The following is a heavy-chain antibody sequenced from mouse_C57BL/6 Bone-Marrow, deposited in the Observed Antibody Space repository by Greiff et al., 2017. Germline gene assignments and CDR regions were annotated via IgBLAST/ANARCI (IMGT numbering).Heavy chain of an antibody. D-gene: IGHD1-1*01. CDR2: IYPGSGNT. Sequence: LVESGAELVRPGASVKLSCKASGYTFTDYYINWVKQRPGQGLEWIARIYPGSGNTYYNEKFKGKATLTAEKSSSTAYMQLSSLTSEDSAVYFCARSGYYGSSPWYFDVWGTGTTVTVSS. CDR3: ARSGYYGSSPWYFDV. J-gene: IGHJ1*03. CDR1: GYTFTDYY. V-gene: IGHV1-76*01.